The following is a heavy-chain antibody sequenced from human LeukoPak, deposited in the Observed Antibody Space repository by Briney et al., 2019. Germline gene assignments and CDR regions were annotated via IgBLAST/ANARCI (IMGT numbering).Heavy chain of an antibody. CDR2: INPNSGGT. Sequence: ASVKVSCKASGGTFSSYYMHWVRQAPGQGLEWMGRINPNSGGTNYAQKFQGRVTMTRDTSISTAYMELSRLRSDDTAVYYCAIELRGTLEGYWGQGTLVTVSS. CDR3: AIELRGTLEGY. V-gene: IGHV1-2*06. CDR1: GGTFSSYY. D-gene: IGHD1-1*01. J-gene: IGHJ4*02.